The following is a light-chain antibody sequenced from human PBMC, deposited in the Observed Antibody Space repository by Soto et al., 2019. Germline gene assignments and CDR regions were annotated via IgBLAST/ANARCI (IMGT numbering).Light chain of an antibody. CDR1: SSDVGAYNY. J-gene: IGLJ1*01. Sequence: QSALTQPASVSGSPGQSITISCTGTSSDVGAYNYVSWYQQHPGKAPRLMIYEVSNRPSGVSNRFPGSKSGNTASLTISGLQAEDEADYSCSSFTTSRIYVFGSGTKVTVL. CDR2: EVS. V-gene: IGLV2-14*03. CDR3: SSFTTSRIYV.